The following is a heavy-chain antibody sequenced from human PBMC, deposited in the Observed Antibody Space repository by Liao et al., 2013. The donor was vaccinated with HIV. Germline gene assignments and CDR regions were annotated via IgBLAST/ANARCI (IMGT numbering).Heavy chain of an antibody. J-gene: IGHJ5*02. CDR3: ARQRVAGPGDWFDP. D-gene: IGHD6-19*01. CDR1: GGSFSGYY. CDR2: INQSGST. Sequence: QVQLQQWGAGLLKPSETLSLTCAVYGGSFSGYYWSWVRQPTGKGLEWIGEINQSGSTNYNPSLKSRVTIVSRHRPKVQFSLKLSSVTAADTAVYYCARQRVAGPGDWFDPWGQRTLVTVSS. V-gene: IGHV4-34*02.